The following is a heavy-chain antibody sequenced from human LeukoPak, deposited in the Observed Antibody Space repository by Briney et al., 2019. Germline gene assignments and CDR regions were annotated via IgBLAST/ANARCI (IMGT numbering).Heavy chain of an antibody. CDR3: ASLGGVTMIVVVEVY. D-gene: IGHD3-22*01. J-gene: IGHJ4*02. V-gene: IGHV3-30*02. CDR1: GFTFSSYG. CDR2: IRYDGSNK. Sequence: GGPLRLSCAASGFTFSSYGMHWVRQAPGKGLEWVAFIRYDGSNKYYADSVKGRFTISRDNSKNTLYLQKNSLRAEDTAVYYCASLGGVTMIVVVEVYWGQGTLVTVSS.